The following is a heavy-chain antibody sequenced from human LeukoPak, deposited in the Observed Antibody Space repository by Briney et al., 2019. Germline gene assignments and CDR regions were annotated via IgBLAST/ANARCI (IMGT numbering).Heavy chain of an antibody. CDR2: IFYSGST. J-gene: IGHJ4*02. V-gene: IGHV4-39*07. D-gene: IGHD1-26*01. Sequence: SETLSLTCTVSGGSISTSNYYWGWIRQPPGKGLEWIGNIFYSGSTYYSPSLKSRVTISVDTSKNQFSLKLSSVTAADTAVYYCATTTIRLGYWGQGTLVTVSS. CDR3: ATTTIRLGY. CDR1: GGSISTSNYY.